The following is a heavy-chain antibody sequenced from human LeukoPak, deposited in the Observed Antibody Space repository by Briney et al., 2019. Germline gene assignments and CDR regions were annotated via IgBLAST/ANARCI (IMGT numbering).Heavy chain of an antibody. CDR2: IYHSGST. V-gene: IGHV4-38-2*02. Sequence: SETLSLTCTVSGYSISSGYYWGWIRPPPGKGLEWIGSIYHSGSTYYNPSLKSRVTISVDTSKNQFSLKLSSVTAADTAVYYCARGYYDSSGVINDAFDIWGQGTMVTVSS. J-gene: IGHJ3*02. CDR3: ARGYYDSSGVINDAFDI. CDR1: GYSISSGYY. D-gene: IGHD3-22*01.